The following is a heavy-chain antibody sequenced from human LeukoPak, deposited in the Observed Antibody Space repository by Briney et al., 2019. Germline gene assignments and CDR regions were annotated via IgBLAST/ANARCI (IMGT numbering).Heavy chain of an antibody. CDR1: GFTFSSYA. CDR2: ISNSGGGT. V-gene: IGHV3-23*01. CDR3: AKEKRITMIVVVGYFDY. Sequence: GGSLRLSCAASGFTFSSYAMNWVRQAPGEGLEWVSAISNSGGGTYYADSVKGRFTISRDNSKNTLYLQMNSLRAEDTAVYYCAKEKRITMIVVVGYFDYWGQGTLVTVSS. D-gene: IGHD3-22*01. J-gene: IGHJ4*02.